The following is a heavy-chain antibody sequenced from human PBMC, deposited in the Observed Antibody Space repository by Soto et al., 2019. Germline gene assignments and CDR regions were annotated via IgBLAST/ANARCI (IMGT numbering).Heavy chain of an antibody. CDR2: INPNTGGT. D-gene: IGHD2-15*01. Sequence: QVQLVQSGAEVKKPGASVKVSCKASGYTFTGYYMHWVRQAPGQGLEWMGWINPNTGGTNYAQKFQGRVTMTRDTSISTAYMELSRLRSEDTAVYYCERVNVVVVAATRDYYFDYWGQGTLVTVSS. CDR3: ERVNVVVVAATRDYYFDY. J-gene: IGHJ4*02. V-gene: IGHV1-2*02. CDR1: GYTFTGYY.